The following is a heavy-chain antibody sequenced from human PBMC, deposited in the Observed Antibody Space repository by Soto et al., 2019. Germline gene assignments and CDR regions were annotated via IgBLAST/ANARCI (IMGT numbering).Heavy chain of an antibody. V-gene: IGHV3-30*18. D-gene: IGHD6-19*01. Sequence: QVQLVESGGGVVQPGRSLRLSCAASGFTFSSYGMHWVRQAPGKGLEWVAVILYDGSKKYYADSVKGRFTISRDNSKNARYLQMSRLRAEDTALYYCVKDGSSGWPYFDDMDVLGRGTTVTVSS. CDR2: ILYDGSKK. CDR1: GFTFSSYG. J-gene: IGHJ6*02. CDR3: VKDGSSGWPYFDDMDV.